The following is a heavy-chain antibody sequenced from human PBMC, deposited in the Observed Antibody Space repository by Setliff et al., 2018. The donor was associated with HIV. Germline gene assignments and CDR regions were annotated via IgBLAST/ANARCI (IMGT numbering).Heavy chain of an antibody. V-gene: IGHV1-69*13. CDR3: ARAPHEGLLWFGGGGFDI. D-gene: IGHD3-10*01. J-gene: IGHJ3*02. CDR2: IIPFFGPV. CDR1: GGIFVHYA. Sequence: SVKVSCKTFGGIFVHYAMSWVRQAPGQGLEWMGGIIPFFGPVLYAPKFQGRVTITANESTSTSYLELSNLRSEYTGVYYCARAPHEGLLWFGGGGFDIWGQGTMVTVSS.